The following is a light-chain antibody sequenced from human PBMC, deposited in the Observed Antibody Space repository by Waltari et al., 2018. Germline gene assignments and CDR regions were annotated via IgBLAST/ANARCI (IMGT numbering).Light chain of an antibody. Sequence: QSALTQPASVSGSPGQSITISCTGTSSDVAAYTYVSWYQQHPGKVPKLIIYDVSHRPSGVSFRFSGSKSDNTASLTISGLQAEDEADYYCISYTTSDTMIFGGGTKLTVL. CDR3: ISYTTSDTMI. J-gene: IGLJ2*01. CDR2: DVS. V-gene: IGLV2-14*03. CDR1: SSDVAAYTY.